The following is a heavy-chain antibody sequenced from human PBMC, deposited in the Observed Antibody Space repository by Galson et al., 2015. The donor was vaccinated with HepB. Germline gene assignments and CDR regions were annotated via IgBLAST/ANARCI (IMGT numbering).Heavy chain of an antibody. Sequence: SLRLSCAASGFSFSNYWMSWVRQAPGKGLEWVANIKYDGSEEYYVDSVKGRFTISRDNAKNSLYLQMNSLRAEDTAIYYCARANSSAYWGPGTLVTVSS. J-gene: IGHJ4*02. D-gene: IGHD3-10*01. CDR2: IKYDGSEE. CDR3: ARANSSAY. CDR1: GFSFSNYW. V-gene: IGHV3-7*01.